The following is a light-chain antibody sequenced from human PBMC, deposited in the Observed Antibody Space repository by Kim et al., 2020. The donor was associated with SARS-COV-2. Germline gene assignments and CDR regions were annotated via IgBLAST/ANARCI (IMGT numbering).Light chain of an antibody. CDR1: KGSSSY. Sequence: SASVVDRVTMTFRSIKGSSSYLALYQPKPGKAPKLLIYAASTLKSGVPSRFSGSGSGTEFTLTISSLQPEDFAAYYCQQLNSYPPSFGQGTKLEI. V-gene: IGKV1-9*01. J-gene: IGKJ2*03. CDR3: QQLNSYPPS. CDR2: AAS.